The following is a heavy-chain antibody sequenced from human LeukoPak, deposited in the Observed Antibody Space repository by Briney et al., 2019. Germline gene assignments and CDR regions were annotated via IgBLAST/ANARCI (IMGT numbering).Heavy chain of an antibody. CDR2: ISGDGTTT. CDR1: GFTFDDYA. D-gene: IGHD6-13*01. Sequence: GGSLRLSCRASGFTFDDYAMQWVRQAPGKGLEWVSLISGDGTTTYYVDSVRGRFTISRDNSKNSLHLQMNSLRTEDTALYFCAKAGYSRTWYGNWFDPWGQGTLVTVSS. J-gene: IGHJ5*02. CDR3: AKAGYSRTWYGNWFDP. V-gene: IGHV3-43*02.